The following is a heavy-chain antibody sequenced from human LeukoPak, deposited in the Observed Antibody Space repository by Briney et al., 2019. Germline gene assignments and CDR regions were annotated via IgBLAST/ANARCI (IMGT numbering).Heavy chain of an antibody. CDR1: GFTFSSYA. CDR2: ISGSGGST. D-gene: IGHD6-13*01. J-gene: IGHJ4*02. Sequence: PGGSLRLSCAASGFTFSSYAMSWVRQAPGKGLEWVSAISGSGGSTYYADSVKGRFTISRDNSKNTLYLQMNSLRAEDTAVYYCAKDLWYSSNRPPFFDYWGQGTLVTVSS. V-gene: IGHV3-23*01. CDR3: AKDLWYSSNRPPFFDY.